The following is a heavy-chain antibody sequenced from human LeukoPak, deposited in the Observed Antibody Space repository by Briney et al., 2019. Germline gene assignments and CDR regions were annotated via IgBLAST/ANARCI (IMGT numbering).Heavy chain of an antibody. CDR3: ARHTTGGAPKYYYYYMDA. CDR1: GGTFSSYA. D-gene: IGHD1-1*01. V-gene: IGHV1-69*06. J-gene: IGHJ6*03. CDR2: IIPIFGTA. Sequence: SVKVSCTASGGTFSSYAISWVRQAPGQGLEWMGGIIPIFGTANYAQKFQGRVTITADKSTSTAYMELSSLRSEDTAVYYCARHTTGGAPKYYYYYMDAWGKGTTVTVSS.